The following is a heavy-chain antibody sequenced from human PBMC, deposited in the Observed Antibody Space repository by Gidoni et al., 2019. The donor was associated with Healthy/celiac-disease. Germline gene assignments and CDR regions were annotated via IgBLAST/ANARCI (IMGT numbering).Heavy chain of an antibody. V-gene: IGHV4-39*01. Sequence: QLQLQESGPGLVKPSETLSLTCTVSGGSISSSSYYWGWIRQPPGKGLEWIGSIYYSGSTYYNPSLKSRVTISVDTSKNQFSLKLSSVTAADTAVYYCARHARGYSGYDPIGEVDYWGQGTLVTVSS. CDR2: IYYSGST. D-gene: IGHD5-12*01. J-gene: IGHJ4*02. CDR1: GGSISSSSYY. CDR3: ARHARGYSGYDPIGEVDY.